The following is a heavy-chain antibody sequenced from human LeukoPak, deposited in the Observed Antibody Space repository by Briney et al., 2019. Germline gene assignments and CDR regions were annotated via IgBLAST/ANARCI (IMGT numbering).Heavy chain of an antibody. Sequence: GGSLRLSCAASGFTFSSYSMNCVRQAPGKGLECVSSISSSSSYIYYADSVRGRFTISRHNDKNSLYLQMNSLRAEDTAVYYCARERFLQWTGGFEYWGQGTLVTVSS. D-gene: IGHD3-3*01. CDR2: ISSSSSYI. CDR3: ARERFLQWTGGFEY. CDR1: GFTFSSYS. J-gene: IGHJ4*02. V-gene: IGHV3-21*01.